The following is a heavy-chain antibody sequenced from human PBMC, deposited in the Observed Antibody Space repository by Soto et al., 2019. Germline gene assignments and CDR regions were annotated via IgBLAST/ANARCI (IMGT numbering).Heavy chain of an antibody. CDR3: ARHEDYDSSGYYGGVIDY. V-gene: IGHV5-51*01. Sequence: ASVKVSCKASGATFSSYAISWVRQAPGQGLEWMGIIYPGDSDTRYSPSFQGQVTISADKSISTAYLQWSSLKASDTAMYYCARHEDYDSSGYYGGVIDYWGQGTLVTVSS. CDR2: IYPGDSDT. D-gene: IGHD3-22*01. CDR1: GATFSSYA. J-gene: IGHJ4*02.